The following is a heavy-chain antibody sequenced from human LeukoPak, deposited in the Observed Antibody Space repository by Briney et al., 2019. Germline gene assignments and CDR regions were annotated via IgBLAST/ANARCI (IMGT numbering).Heavy chain of an antibody. CDR1: GGSISSYY. Sequence: PSETLSLTCTVSGGSISSYYWSWIRQPPGKGLEWIGYIYYSGSTNYNPSLKSRVTISVDTSKNQFSLKLSFVTAADTAVYYCARDRGGDRDWAFDIWGQGTMVTVSS. CDR3: ARDRGGDRDWAFDI. D-gene: IGHD2-21*02. V-gene: IGHV4-59*01. CDR2: IYYSGST. J-gene: IGHJ3*02.